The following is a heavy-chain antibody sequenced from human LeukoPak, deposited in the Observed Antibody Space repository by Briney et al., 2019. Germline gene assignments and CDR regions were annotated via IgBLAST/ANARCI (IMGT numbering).Heavy chain of an antibody. V-gene: IGHV3-21*01. D-gene: IGHD1-26*01. CDR2: ISPDSNYK. CDR3: VRDRDSGSYLDY. J-gene: IGHJ4*02. CDR1: GFTFSSYS. Sequence: GGSLRLSCAASGFTFSSYSMNWLRLAPGKGLEWVSSISPDSNYKYYVASVKGRFTISRDNAKNSLYLQMNSLRAEDTAVYYCVRDRDSGSYLDYWGQGTLVTVSS.